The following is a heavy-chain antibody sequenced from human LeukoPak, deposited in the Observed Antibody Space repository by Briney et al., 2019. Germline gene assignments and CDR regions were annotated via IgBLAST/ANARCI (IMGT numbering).Heavy chain of an antibody. Sequence: SETLSLTCAVYGGSFSGYYWSWIRQPPGKGLEWIGEINHSGSTNYNPSLKSRVTISVDTSKNQFSLKLSSVTAADTAVYYCARRALATVTQEPTNNWFDPWGQGTLVTVSS. V-gene: IGHV4-34*01. D-gene: IGHD4-17*01. J-gene: IGHJ5*02. CDR3: ARRALATVTQEPTNNWFDP. CDR2: INHSGST. CDR1: GGSFSGYY.